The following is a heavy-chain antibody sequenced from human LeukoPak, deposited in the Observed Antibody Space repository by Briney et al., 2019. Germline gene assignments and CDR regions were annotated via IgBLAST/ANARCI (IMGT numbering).Heavy chain of an antibody. CDR2: ISNSGGST. J-gene: IGHJ3*02. Sequence: GGSLRLSCAASGFTFSSYAMSWVRQAPGKGREWVSAISNSGGSTYYADSVKGRFTISRDNSKNTLYLQMNNLRAEDTAVYYCASGHTAMVYDAFDIWGQGTVVTVSS. V-gene: IGHV3-23*01. CDR3: ASGHTAMVYDAFDI. CDR1: GFTFSSYA. D-gene: IGHD5-18*01.